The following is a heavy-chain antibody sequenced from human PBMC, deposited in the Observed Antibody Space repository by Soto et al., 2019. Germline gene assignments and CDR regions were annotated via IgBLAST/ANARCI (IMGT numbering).Heavy chain of an antibody. CDR3: THKLRWLDVDL. CDR1: GFSLTTSGVG. J-gene: IGHJ2*01. D-gene: IGHD3-22*01. V-gene: IGHV2-5*02. CDR2: IYWDDSE. Sequence: QITLKESGPTLVKPTQTLTLTCTFSGFSLTTSGVGVGWIRQPPGKALEWLALIYWDDSERYSPSLKSRLTITQDTSKNQVVLTLTNMDPVDTATYYCTHKLRWLDVDLWGRGTLVTVSS.